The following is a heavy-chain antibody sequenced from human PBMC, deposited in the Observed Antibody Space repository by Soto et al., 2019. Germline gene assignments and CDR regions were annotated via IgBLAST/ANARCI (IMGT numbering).Heavy chain of an antibody. CDR3: AKSEKVVVINFFDY. Sequence: SVKVSCKASGGTFSSYAISWVRQAPGQGLEWMGGIIPIFGTANYAQKFQGRVTITADESTSTAYMELSSLRSEDTAVYYCAKSEKVVVINFFDYWGQGTLVTVSS. V-gene: IGHV1-69*13. D-gene: IGHD3-22*01. CDR1: GGTFSSYA. CDR2: IIPIFGTA. J-gene: IGHJ4*02.